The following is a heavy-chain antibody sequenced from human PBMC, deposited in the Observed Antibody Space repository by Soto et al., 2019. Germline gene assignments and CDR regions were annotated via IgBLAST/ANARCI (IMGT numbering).Heavy chain of an antibody. CDR1: GGSISSYY. CDR2: IYASGSP. D-gene: IGHD1-26*01. J-gene: IGHJ4*02. CDR3: ARGVGSSPPQY. Sequence: SENLSLTCTVSGGSISSYYWSWIRQPPGTGLEWIGYIYASGSPYYNPSLRSRVTISADTSKNQISPKLTSPTAADTAVYYCARGVGSSPPQYWGRGTLVTVSS. V-gene: IGHV4-59*01.